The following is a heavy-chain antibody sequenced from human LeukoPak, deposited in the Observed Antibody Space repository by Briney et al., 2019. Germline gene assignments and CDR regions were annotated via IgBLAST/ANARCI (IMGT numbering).Heavy chain of an antibody. CDR2: ISYDGSNK. Sequence: GRSLRLSCAASGFTFSSYAMHWVRQAPGKGLEWVAVISYDGSNKYYADSVKGRFTISRDNSKNTLYLQMNSLRAEDTAVYYCARTTYYYDSRGYAYWGQGTLVTVSS. J-gene: IGHJ4*02. D-gene: IGHD3-22*01. V-gene: IGHV3-30-3*01. CDR1: GFTFSSYA. CDR3: ARTTYYYDSRGYAY.